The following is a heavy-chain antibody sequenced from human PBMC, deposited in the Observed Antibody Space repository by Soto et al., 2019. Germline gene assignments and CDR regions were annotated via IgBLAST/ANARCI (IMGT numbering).Heavy chain of an antibody. V-gene: IGHV1-69*12. D-gene: IGHD2-2*01. CDR3: AREGLVLVPTTVNSDYYDYAMDV. J-gene: IGHJ6*04. CDR2: IIPRSATS. Sequence: QVQLVQSGAEVKKPGSSVKVSCKASGDTFSTYTITWMRQAPGQGLEWMGGIIPRSATSNYAQKFQGRVTITADESTNTAYMERRSLRSEDTAGYYCAREGLVLVPTTVNSDYYDYAMDVWGKGTTVTVSS. CDR1: GDTFSTYT.